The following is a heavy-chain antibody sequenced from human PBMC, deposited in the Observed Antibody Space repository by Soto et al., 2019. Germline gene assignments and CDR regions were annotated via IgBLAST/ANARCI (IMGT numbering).Heavy chain of an antibody. D-gene: IGHD3-10*01. J-gene: IGHJ2*01. CDR3: ARDYFGSGWAHWYFDL. CDR1: GGTFSNYA. CDR2: IIPIFGTA. V-gene: IGHV1-69*12. Sequence: QVQLVQSGAEVKKPGSSVKVSCKASGGTFSNYAISWVRQAPGQGLEWMGEIIPIFGTANYAQKFQGRVTITADESTSTAYMELSSLRSEDKAVYYCARDYFGSGWAHWYFDLWGRGTLVTVSS.